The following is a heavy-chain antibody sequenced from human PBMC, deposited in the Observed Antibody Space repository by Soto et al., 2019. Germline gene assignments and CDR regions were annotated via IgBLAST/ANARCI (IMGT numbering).Heavy chain of an antibody. Sequence: QVQLQESGPGLVKPSGTLSLTCAVSSGSISSSNWWSWVRQPPGKGLEWIGEIYHSGGTNYNPSPESPVTTSVAKSKYQSSLIPSSVPAADTAVYYCAREAARKFDYWGQGVLVTVSS. CDR2: IYHSGGT. J-gene: IGHJ4*02. V-gene: IGHV4-4*02. CDR3: AREAARKFDY. CDR1: SGSISSSNW.